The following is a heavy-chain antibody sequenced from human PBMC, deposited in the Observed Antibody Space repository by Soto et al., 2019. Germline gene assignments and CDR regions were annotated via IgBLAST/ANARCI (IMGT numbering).Heavy chain of an antibody. CDR1: GFTFSSYA. CDR3: AKDLGSSGWYPSDY. V-gene: IGHV3-23*01. CDR2: ISGSGGST. Sequence: EVQLLESGGGLVQPGGSLRLSCAASGFTFSSYAMRRVRQAPGKGLEWVSAISGSGGSTYYADSVKGRFTISRDNSKNTLYLQMNSLRAEDTAVYYCAKDLGSSGWYPSDYWGQGTLVTVSS. D-gene: IGHD6-19*01. J-gene: IGHJ4*02.